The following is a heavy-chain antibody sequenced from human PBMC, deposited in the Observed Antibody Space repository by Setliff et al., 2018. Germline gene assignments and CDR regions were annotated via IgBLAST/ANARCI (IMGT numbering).Heavy chain of an antibody. J-gene: IGHJ4*02. D-gene: IGHD6-6*01. Sequence: SETLSLTCTAYGGTFSDYYWTWIRQPPGKGLEWIGEINHSGTTNYNPSLKSRVTISVDTSRDQFSLKLISMIAADTAVYYCARGRNIAARLLDSWGQGTLVTVS. CDR3: ARGRNIAARLLDS. CDR1: GGTFSDYY. V-gene: IGHV4-34*01. CDR2: INHSGTT.